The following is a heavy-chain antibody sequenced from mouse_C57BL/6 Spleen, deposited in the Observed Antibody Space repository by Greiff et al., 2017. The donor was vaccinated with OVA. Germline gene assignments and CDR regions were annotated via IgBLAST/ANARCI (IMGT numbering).Heavy chain of an antibody. D-gene: IGHD1-1*01. CDR1: GYSITSGYY. CDR3: ARDPLYGSSLDY. Sequence: VQLKESGPGLVKPSQSLSLTCSVTGYSITSGYYWNWIRQFPGNKLEWMGYISYDGSNNYNPSLKNRISITRDTSKNQFFLKLNSVTTEDTATYYCARDPLYGSSLDYWGQGTTLTVSS. J-gene: IGHJ2*01. V-gene: IGHV3-6*01. CDR2: ISYDGSN.